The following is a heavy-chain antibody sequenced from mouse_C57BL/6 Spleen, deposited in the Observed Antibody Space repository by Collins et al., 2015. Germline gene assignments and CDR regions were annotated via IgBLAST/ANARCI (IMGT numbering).Heavy chain of an antibody. CDR3: ARTELDYAMDY. CDR2: IYPGSGST. D-gene: IGHD1-3*01. J-gene: IGHJ4*01. V-gene: IGHV1-55*01. CDR1: GYTFTSYW. Sequence: KASGYTFTSYWITWVKQRPGQGLEWIGDIYPGSGSTNYNEKFKSKATLTVDTSSSTAYMQLSSLTSEDSAVYYCARTELDYAMDYWGQGTSVTVSS.